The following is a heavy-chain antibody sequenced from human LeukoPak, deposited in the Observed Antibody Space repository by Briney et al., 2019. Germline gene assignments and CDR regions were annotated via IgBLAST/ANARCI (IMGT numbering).Heavy chain of an antibody. D-gene: IGHD6-13*01. Sequence: GSAGKVSCKASAYTFTSYYLHWVRQAPAQGLERVSIINPSGASTSYEQKFQGRVTMTSDTSTSRVYMELSSLRSEDTAVYYCARGIVTAAGTGGWYFDYWGQGTLVTVSS. CDR2: INPSGAST. CDR3: ARGIVTAAGTGGWYFDY. V-gene: IGHV1-46*01. CDR1: AYTFTSYY. J-gene: IGHJ4*02.